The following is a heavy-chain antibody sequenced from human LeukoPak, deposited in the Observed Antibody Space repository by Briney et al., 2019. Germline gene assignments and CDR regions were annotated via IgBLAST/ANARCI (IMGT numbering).Heavy chain of an antibody. CDR3: ARDSHQAAGNAFDI. CDR2: ISSSGSTI. J-gene: IGHJ3*02. V-gene: IGHV3-11*01. CDR1: GFTFSDYY. Sequence: GGSLRLSCAASGFTFSDYYMSWIRQAPGKGLEWVSYISSSGSTIYYADSAKGRFTISRDNAKNSLYLQMNGLRAEDTAVYYCARDSHQAAGNAFDIWGQGTMVTVSS. D-gene: IGHD6-13*01.